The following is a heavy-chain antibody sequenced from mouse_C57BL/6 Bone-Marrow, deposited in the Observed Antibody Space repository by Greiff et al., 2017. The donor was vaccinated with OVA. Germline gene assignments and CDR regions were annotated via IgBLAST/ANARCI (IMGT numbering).Heavy chain of an antibody. V-gene: IGHV5-4*01. Sequence: EVQRVESGGGLVKPGGSLKLSCAASGFTFSSYAMSWVRQTPEKRLEWVATISDGGSYTYYPDNVKGRFTISRDNAKNNLYLQMSHLKSEDTAMYYCARDRGYGSSYPYYYAMDYWGQGTSVTVSS. CDR2: ISDGGSYT. J-gene: IGHJ4*01. CDR3: ARDRGYGSSYPYYYAMDY. D-gene: IGHD1-1*01. CDR1: GFTFSSYA.